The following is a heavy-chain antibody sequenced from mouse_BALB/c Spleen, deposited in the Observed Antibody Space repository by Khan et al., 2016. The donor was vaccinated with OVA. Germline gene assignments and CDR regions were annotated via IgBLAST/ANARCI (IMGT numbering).Heavy chain of an antibody. V-gene: IGHV14-3*02. D-gene: IGHD1-2*01. CDR1: GFNIKDTY. CDR2: IDPANGKT. CDR3: AHSLLLYAMDY. J-gene: IGHJ4*01. Sequence: IQLVQSGAEFVKPGASVKLSCTASGFNIKDTYIHWVKQRPEQGLEWIGKIDPANGKTNYAPKFQGKATITADTSSNTAYLHLSSLTSEDTVVYYCAHSLLLYAMDYWGHGTSVTVSS.